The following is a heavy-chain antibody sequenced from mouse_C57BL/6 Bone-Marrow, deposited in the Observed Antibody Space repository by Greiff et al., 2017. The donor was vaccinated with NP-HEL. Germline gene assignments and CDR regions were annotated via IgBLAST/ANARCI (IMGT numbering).Heavy chain of an antibody. CDR2: LYPRSGNT. V-gene: IGHV1-81*01. CDR3: AREWLLPWYFDV. CDR1: GYTFTSYG. D-gene: IGHD2-3*01. Sequence: VKVVESGAELARPGASVKLSCKASGYTFTSYGISWVKQRTGQGLEWIGELYPRSGNTYYNEKFKGKATLTADKSSSTAYMELRSLTSEDSAVYFCAREWLLPWYFDVWGTGTTVTVSS. J-gene: IGHJ1*03.